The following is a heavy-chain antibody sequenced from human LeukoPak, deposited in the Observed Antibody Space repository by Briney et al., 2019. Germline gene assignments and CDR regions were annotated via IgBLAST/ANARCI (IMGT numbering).Heavy chain of an antibody. V-gene: IGHV4-34*01. CDR1: GGSFSGYY. J-gene: IGHJ6*02. CDR3: ARGPRRYYYGMDV. Sequence: SETLSLTCAVYGGSFSGYYWSWIRRPPGKGLEWIGEINHSGSTNYNPSLKSRVTISVDTSKNQFSLKLSSVTAADTAVYYCARGPRRYYYGMDVWGQGTTVTVSS. CDR2: INHSGST. D-gene: IGHD6-25*01.